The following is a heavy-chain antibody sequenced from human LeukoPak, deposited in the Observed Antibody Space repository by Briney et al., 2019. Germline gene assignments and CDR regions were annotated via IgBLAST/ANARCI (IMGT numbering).Heavy chain of an antibody. V-gene: IGHV3-30*18. Sequence: GGSLRLSCAASGFTFSSYGMHWVRQAPGKGLEWVAVISYDGSNKYYADSVKGRFTISRDNSKNTLYLQMNSLRAEDTAVYYCAKNSGYDFWSGYYYFDYWGQGTLVTVSS. CDR3: AKNSGYDFWSGYYYFDY. J-gene: IGHJ4*02. CDR1: GFTFSSYG. CDR2: ISYDGSNK. D-gene: IGHD3-3*01.